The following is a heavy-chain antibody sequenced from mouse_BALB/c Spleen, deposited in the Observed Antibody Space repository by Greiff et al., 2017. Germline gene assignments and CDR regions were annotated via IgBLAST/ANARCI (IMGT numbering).Heavy chain of an antibody. CDR3: ARGDYGSSYGYFDV. J-gene: IGHJ1*01. CDR2: ISNLAYSI. Sequence: DVMLVESGGGLVQPGGSRKLSCAASGFTFSDYGMAWVRQAPGKGPEWVAFISNLAYSIYYADTVTGRFTISRENAKNTLYLEMSSLRSEDTAMYYCARGDYGSSYGYFDVWGAGTTVTVSS. V-gene: IGHV5-15*02. CDR1: GFTFSDYG. D-gene: IGHD1-1*01.